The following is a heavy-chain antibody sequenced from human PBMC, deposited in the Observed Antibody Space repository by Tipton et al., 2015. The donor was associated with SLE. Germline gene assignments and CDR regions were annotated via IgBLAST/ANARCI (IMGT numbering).Heavy chain of an antibody. D-gene: IGHD4-17*01. V-gene: IGHV4-38-2*02. Sequence: TLSLTCAVSGYSISSGYYWGWIRQPPGKGLEWIGSIHYSGSTYYNPSLKSRVTISVDTSKNQFSLKLSSVTAADTAVYYCARDGGVDYGDYNAFDIWGQGTMVTVSS. CDR3: ARDGGVDYGDYNAFDI. J-gene: IGHJ3*02. CDR1: GYSISSGYY. CDR2: IHYSGST.